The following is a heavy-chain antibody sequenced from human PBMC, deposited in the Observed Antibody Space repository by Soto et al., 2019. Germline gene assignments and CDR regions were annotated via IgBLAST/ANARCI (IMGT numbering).Heavy chain of an antibody. V-gene: IGHV4-34*01. CDR3: ARGQEGVVATH. J-gene: IGHJ4*02. D-gene: IGHD5-12*01. CDR2: VKDGGHT. Sequence: QVQLQQWGAGLLKPSETLSLNCAVTGGSLSGYYWSWIRQPPGTGLEWIGEVKDGGHTNYSPSLRGRVTIPSDTSNNQFALRLNSVTAADTGVYYCARGQEGVVATHWDQGSLVTVSS. CDR1: GGSLSGYY.